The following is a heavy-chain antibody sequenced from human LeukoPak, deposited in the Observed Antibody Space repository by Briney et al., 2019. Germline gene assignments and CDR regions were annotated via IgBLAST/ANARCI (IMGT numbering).Heavy chain of an antibody. CDR3: TCGYYSRGDY. D-gene: IGHD3-22*01. J-gene: IGHJ4*02. V-gene: IGHV4-39*01. Sequence: SETLSLTCNVSGGSISSATYYWGWIRQPPGKGLEWIGSVYYSGSTYYNPSLKSRVTISLDTSENQFSVKLNSVTAAGTAIYYCTCGYYSRGDYWGQGTLVTVSS. CDR2: VYYSGST. CDR1: GGSISSATYY.